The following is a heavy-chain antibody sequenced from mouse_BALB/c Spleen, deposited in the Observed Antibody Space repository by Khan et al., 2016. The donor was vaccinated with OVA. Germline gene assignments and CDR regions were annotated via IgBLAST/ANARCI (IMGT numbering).Heavy chain of an antibody. CDR2: VSTYYGDA. V-gene: IGHV1S137*01. Sequence: QVQLQQSGAELVRPGVSVKISCKGSGYTFTDFTMHWVKQSHAKSLEWIGVVSTYYGDATYNQKFKVKATMTVDKSSNTAYMELARLTSEDSAIXYCARGGGGDRFAYWGQGTLVTVSA. CDR1: GYTFTDFT. J-gene: IGHJ3*01. CDR3: ARGGGGDRFAY.